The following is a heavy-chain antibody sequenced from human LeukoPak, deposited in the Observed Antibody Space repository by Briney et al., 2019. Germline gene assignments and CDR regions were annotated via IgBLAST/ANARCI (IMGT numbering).Heavy chain of an antibody. D-gene: IGHD3-22*01. J-gene: IGHJ4*02. V-gene: IGHV3-23*01. Sequence: PGGSLRLPCAASGFTFSSYAMSWVRQAPGKGLEWVSAISGSGGSTYYADSVKGRFTISRDNPKNTLYLQMNSLRAEDTAVYYCATPPSGYRYYFDYWGQGTLVTVSS. CDR1: GFTFSSYA. CDR2: ISGSGGST. CDR3: ATPPSGYRYYFDY.